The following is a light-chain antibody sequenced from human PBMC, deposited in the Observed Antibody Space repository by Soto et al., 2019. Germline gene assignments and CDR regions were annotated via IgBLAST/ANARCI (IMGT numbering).Light chain of an antibody. CDR2: DVT. Sequence: QSALTQPASVSGSPGQSITISCTGTSSDVGGYNFVSWHQQHPDKAPKLMIYDVTDRPSGVSNRFSGSKSGNTASLTISGLQAEDEADYYCSSYSSTSTPYVLGTGTKVTVL. CDR1: SSDVGGYNF. V-gene: IGLV2-14*03. CDR3: SSYSSTSTPYV. J-gene: IGLJ1*01.